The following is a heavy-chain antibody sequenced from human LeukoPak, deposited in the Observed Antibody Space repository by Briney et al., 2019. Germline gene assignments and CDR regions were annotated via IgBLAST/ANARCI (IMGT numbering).Heavy chain of an antibody. Sequence: GGSLRLSCAASGFTFSSYSMNWVRQAPGKGLEWVSSISSSSSYIYYADSVKGRFTISRDNAKNSLYLQMNSLRAEDTAVYYCARDLPNYYGSGSYGAFDIWGQGTMVTVSS. CDR3: ARDLPNYYGSGSYGAFDI. D-gene: IGHD3-10*01. CDR1: GFTFSSYS. V-gene: IGHV3-21*01. J-gene: IGHJ3*02. CDR2: ISSSSSYI.